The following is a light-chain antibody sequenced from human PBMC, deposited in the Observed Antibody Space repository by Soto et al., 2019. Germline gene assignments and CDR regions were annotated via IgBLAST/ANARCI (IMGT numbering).Light chain of an antibody. Sequence: EIVSTKSTGTLSLSPGETATLSCRASQSVSSSYLAWYQQKPGQAPRLLIYGASSRATGIPDRFSGSGSGTDFTLTISRLEPEDFAVYYCQQYGSSPRTFGQGTNVDIK. CDR1: QSVSSSY. CDR3: QQYGSSPRT. V-gene: IGKV3-20*01. J-gene: IGKJ1*01. CDR2: GAS.